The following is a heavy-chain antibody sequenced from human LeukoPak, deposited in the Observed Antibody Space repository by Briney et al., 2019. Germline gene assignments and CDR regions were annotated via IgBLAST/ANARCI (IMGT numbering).Heavy chain of an antibody. J-gene: IGHJ5*02. CDR1: GDSISSYY. CDR3: AGFIAVAKNWFDP. V-gene: IGHV4-59*01. D-gene: IGHD6-19*01. CDR2: IYYSGST. Sequence: RPSETLSLTCTVSGDSISSYYWSWIRQPPGKGLEWIGYIYYSGSTNYNPSLKSRVTISVDTSKNQFSLKLSSVTAADTAVYYCAGFIAVAKNWFDPWGQGTLVTVSS.